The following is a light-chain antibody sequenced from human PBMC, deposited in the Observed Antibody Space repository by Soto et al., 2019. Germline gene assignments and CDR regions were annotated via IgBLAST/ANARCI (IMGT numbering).Light chain of an antibody. Sequence: AIRMTQSPSSFSASTGDRVTITCRASQGISSYSAGYQQNPGKAPKLLIYPATTLQSGVPSRFSGSGSGADFTLTISCLQSEDFATYHFQEYYSYPPTFGQGTRLEIK. CDR3: QEYYSYPPT. V-gene: IGKV1-8*01. CDR1: QGISSY. CDR2: PAT. J-gene: IGKJ5*01.